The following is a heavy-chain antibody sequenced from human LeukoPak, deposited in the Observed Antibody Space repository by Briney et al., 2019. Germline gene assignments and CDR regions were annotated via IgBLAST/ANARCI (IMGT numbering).Heavy chain of an antibody. D-gene: IGHD5-18*01. V-gene: IGHV4-30-2*03. Sequence: SQTLSLTCTVSGGSISSGGYYWSWIRQPPGKGLEWIGYIYHSGSTYYNPSLKSRVTISVDTSKNQFSLKLSSVTAADTAVYYCARRYSFYYYYMDVWGKGTTVTVSS. CDR2: IYHSGST. CDR1: GGSISSGGYY. CDR3: ARRYSFYYYYMDV. J-gene: IGHJ6*03.